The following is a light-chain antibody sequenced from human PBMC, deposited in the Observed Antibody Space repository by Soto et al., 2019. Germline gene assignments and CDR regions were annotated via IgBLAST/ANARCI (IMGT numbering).Light chain of an antibody. CDR2: DAS. V-gene: IGKV3-11*01. CDR3: QQRSNWPWT. Sequence: EIVLTQSPATLSLSPGERATLSCRASQSVSSYLIWYQQKLGQAPRVLIYDASNRATGIPARFSGSGSGTDFTLTISSLEPEDFAVYYCQQRSNWPWTFGQGTKVEIK. CDR1: QSVSSY. J-gene: IGKJ1*01.